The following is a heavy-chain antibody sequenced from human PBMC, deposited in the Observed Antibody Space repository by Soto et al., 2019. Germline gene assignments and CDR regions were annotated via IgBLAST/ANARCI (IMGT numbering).Heavy chain of an antibody. D-gene: IGHD6-6*01. CDR2: INHSGST. V-gene: IGHV4-34*01. J-gene: IGHJ6*02. CDR3: ARSEYSSSLNYYYYGMDV. CDR1: GGSFSGYY. Sequence: SETLSLTCAVYGGSFSGYYWSWIRQPPGKGLEWIGEINHSGSTNYNPSLKSRVTISVDTSKNQFSLKLSSVTAADTAVYYCARSEYSSSLNYYYYGMDVWGQGTTVTVSS.